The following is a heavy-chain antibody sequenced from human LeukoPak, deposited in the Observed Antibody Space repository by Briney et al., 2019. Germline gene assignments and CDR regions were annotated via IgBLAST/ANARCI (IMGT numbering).Heavy chain of an antibody. J-gene: IGHJ5*02. V-gene: IGHV1-69*01. Sequence: SVKVSCKASGGTFSSYAISWVRQAPGQGREWRGGSIPIFGTANYAQKFQGRDTITADESKSKDYMELRRLRSEDRDGYDCARDRVLRFLEWNSQRLWFDPWGQGTLVTVSS. CDR2: SIPIFGTA. D-gene: IGHD3-3*01. CDR1: GGTFSSYA. CDR3: ARDRVLRFLEWNSQRLWFDP.